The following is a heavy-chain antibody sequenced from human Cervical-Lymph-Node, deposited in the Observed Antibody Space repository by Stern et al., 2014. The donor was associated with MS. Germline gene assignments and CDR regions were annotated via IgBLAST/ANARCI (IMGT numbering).Heavy chain of an antibody. Sequence: QVQLVQSGSGLVRPSQTLSLTYTVSGGSVSSGGYTWSWLRQPPGKGLEWIGYIYEDESSYYNPSLKSRVTISIDRSKNQFSLRLSSMTAADTALYYCARVVRFLEWVPFDPWGQGILVTVSS. D-gene: IGHD3-3*01. CDR3: ARVVRFLEWVPFDP. V-gene: IGHV4-30-2*01. J-gene: IGHJ5*02. CDR1: GGSVSSGGYT. CDR2: IYEDESS.